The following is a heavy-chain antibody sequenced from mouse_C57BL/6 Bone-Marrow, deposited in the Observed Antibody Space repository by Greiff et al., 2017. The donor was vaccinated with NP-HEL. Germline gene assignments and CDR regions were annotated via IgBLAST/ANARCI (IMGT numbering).Heavy chain of an antibody. D-gene: IGHD2-10*02. CDR2: IYPRSGNT. CDR3: AREGVWRRDYYAMDY. V-gene: IGHV1-81*01. CDR1: GYTFTSYG. Sequence: QVHVKQSGAELARPGASVKLSCKASGYTFTSYGISWVKQRPGQGLEWIGEIYPRSGNTYYNEKFKGKATLTAAKSSSTAYMELRSLTSEDSAVYFCAREGVWRRDYYAMDYWGQGTSVTVSS. J-gene: IGHJ4*01.